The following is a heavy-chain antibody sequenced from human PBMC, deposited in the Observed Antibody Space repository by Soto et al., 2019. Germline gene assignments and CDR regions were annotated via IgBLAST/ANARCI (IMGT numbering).Heavy chain of an antibody. CDR2: IIPMCDTT. J-gene: IGHJ4*02. D-gene: IGHD2-21*02. CDR1: GGTFSSYA. Sequence: QVQLVQSGAEVKKPETSVKVSCKASGGTFSSYAISWVRQAPGQGLEWMGGIIPMCDTTNYAQKFQGRVTIXXDXSRXTAYMELSSLRSEDTAVYYCARAYCVGDCYSGFDYWGQGTLVTVSS. CDR3: ARAYCVGDCYSGFDY. V-gene: IGHV1-69*12.